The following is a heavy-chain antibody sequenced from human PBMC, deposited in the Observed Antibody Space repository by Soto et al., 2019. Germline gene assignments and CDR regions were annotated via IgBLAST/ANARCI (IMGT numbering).Heavy chain of an antibody. Sequence: SETLSLTCTVSGGSIRSGGCYWRWVRQSPRRCLEWIGNIYYSGSTYYNPSLKSRLTISVDTSKNQFSLNLSSVTAADTAVYYCARDRLMATAGTARHYFGLDVWGQGTTVTVYS. CDR2: IYYSGST. D-gene: IGHD5-18*01. V-gene: IGHV4-31*03. CDR3: ARDRLMATAGTARHYFGLDV. CDR1: GGSIRSGGCY. J-gene: IGHJ6*02.